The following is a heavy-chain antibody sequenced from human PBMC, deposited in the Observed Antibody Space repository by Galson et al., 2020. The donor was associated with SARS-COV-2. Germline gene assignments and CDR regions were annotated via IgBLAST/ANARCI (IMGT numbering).Heavy chain of an antibody. Sequence: SETLSLTCTVSGGSISSSSYYWGWIRQPPGKGLEWIGNIYYSGSTYYNPSLKSRVTISVDTSKNQFSLKLSSVTAADTAVYYCARDGGDYVWGSYRYTGAFDIWGQGTMVTVSS. V-gene: IGHV4-39*07. CDR3: ARDGGDYVWGSYRYTGAFDI. CDR2: IYYSGST. D-gene: IGHD3-16*02. J-gene: IGHJ3*02. CDR1: GGSISSSSYY.